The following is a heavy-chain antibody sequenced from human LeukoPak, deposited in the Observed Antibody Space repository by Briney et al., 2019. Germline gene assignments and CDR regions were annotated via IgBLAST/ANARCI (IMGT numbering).Heavy chain of an antibody. CDR2: ISAYNGNT. V-gene: IGHV1-18*01. J-gene: IGHJ4*02. Sequence: ASVKVSCKASGYTFTSYGISWVRQAPGQGLEWMGWISAYNGNTNYAQKLQGRVTMTTDTSTSTAYMELRSLRSDDTAVYYCARDTARSRDGCNIFDYWGQGTLVTVSS. D-gene: IGHD5-24*01. CDR3: ARDTARSRDGCNIFDY. CDR1: GYTFTSYG.